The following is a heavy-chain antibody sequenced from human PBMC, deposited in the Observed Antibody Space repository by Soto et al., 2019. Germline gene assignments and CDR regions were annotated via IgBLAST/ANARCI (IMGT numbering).Heavy chain of an antibody. Sequence: GGSLRLSCAASGFTFSSYAMHWVRQAPGKGLEWVAVISYDGSNKYYADSVKVRFTISRDNSKNTLYLQMNSLRAEDTAVYYCARDSGPGLWDNWFDPWGQGTLVTVSS. V-gene: IGHV3-30-3*01. CDR3: ARDSGPGLWDNWFDP. CDR1: GFTFSSYA. CDR2: ISYDGSNK. J-gene: IGHJ5*02. D-gene: IGHD1-26*01.